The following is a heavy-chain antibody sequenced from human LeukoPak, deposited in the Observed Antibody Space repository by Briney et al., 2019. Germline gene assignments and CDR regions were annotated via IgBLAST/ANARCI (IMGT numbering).Heavy chain of an antibody. D-gene: IGHD1-26*01. CDR2: FSASGGST. J-gene: IGHJ4*02. CDR3: AKDQRWESPHYLDS. V-gene: IGHV3-23*01. Sequence: GFLRPLLSSPGFHLNRLAESWGRQVPGKGPEWVSRFSASGGSTSYADSVRGRFTISRDNSKNTLYVQMNSLRDEDTAVYYCAKDQRWESPHYLDSWGQGTLVTVSS. CDR1: FHLNRLA.